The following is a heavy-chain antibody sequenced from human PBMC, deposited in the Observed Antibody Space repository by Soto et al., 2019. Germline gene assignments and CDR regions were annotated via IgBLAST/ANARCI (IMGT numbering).Heavy chain of an antibody. CDR3: ARGAKTITIFGVVPEYYYMDV. Sequence: SETLSLTYTVSGGSISSYYWSWIRQPPGKGLEWIGYIYYSGSTNYNPPLKSRVTISVDTSKNQFSLKLSSVTAADTAVYYCARGAKTITIFGVVPEYYYMDVWGKGTTVTVSS. CDR2: IYYSGST. V-gene: IGHV4-59*08. J-gene: IGHJ6*03. D-gene: IGHD3-3*01. CDR1: GGSISSYY.